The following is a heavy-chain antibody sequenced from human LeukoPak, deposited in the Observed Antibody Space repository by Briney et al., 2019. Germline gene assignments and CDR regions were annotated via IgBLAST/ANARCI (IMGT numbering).Heavy chain of an antibody. CDR2: TYYMSKWYK. Sequence: SQTLSLTCAISGDSVSSNSAAWHWIRQSPSRGLEWLGRTYYMSKWYKDYAVSVRSRVTINADTSRNQFSLQLNSVTPEDTAVYYCARDGGILGPKAFYALDVWGQGTLVTVSS. CDR1: GDSVSSNSAA. D-gene: IGHD3/OR15-3a*01. J-gene: IGHJ4*02. V-gene: IGHV6-1*01. CDR3: ARDGGILGPKAFYALDV.